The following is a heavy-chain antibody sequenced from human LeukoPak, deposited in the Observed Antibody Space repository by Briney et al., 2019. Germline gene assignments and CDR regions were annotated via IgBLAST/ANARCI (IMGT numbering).Heavy chain of an antibody. CDR1: GFTVSSYY. J-gene: IGHJ3*02. V-gene: IGHV3-53*01. CDR2: IYTGGIT. CDR3: ARDRGYYDSSGSDQKAFDI. D-gene: IGHD3-22*01. Sequence: GGSLRLSCAAPGFTVSSYYMSWVRQAPGKGLEWVPVIYTGGITYYADSVKGRFTISRDNSKNTLYLQMSNLRAEDTAVYYCARDRGYYDSSGSDQKAFDIWGQGTMVTVSP.